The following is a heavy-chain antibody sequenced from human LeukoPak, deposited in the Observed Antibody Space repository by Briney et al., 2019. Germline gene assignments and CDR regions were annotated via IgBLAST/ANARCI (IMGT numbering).Heavy chain of an antibody. CDR2: IYYSGST. Sequence: SETLSLTCTVSGGSISSYYWSWIRQPPGKGLEWIGYIYYSGSTNYNPSLKSRVTISVDTSKNQFSLKLSSVTAADTAVYYCARADSYGILYYFDYWGQGTLVAVSS. CDR1: GGSISSYY. J-gene: IGHJ4*02. V-gene: IGHV4-59*01. CDR3: ARADSYGILYYFDY. D-gene: IGHD5-18*01.